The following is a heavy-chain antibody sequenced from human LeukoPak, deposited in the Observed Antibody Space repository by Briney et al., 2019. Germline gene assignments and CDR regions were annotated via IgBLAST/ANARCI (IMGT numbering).Heavy chain of an antibody. J-gene: IGHJ5*02. CDR3: AREKDIVVVPAAIVNWFDP. CDR2: INSDGSST. CDR1: GFTFSSYW. V-gene: IGHV3-74*01. D-gene: IGHD2-2*02. Sequence: GGSLRLSCAASGFTFSSYWMHWVRQAPGKGLVWVSRINSDGSSTSYADSVTGRFTISRDNAKNTLYLQMNSLRAEDTAVYYCAREKDIVVVPAAIVNWFDPWGQGTLVTVSS.